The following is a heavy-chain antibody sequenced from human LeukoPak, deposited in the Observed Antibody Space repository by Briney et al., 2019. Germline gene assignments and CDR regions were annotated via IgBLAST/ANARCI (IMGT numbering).Heavy chain of an antibody. D-gene: IGHD5-18*01. CDR2: IDPSDSYT. CDR1: GYSFTSYW. CDR3: ATVDTAMVTRDPYYYGMDV. V-gene: IGHV5-10-1*01. J-gene: IGHJ6*04. Sequence: GESLRISCKGSGYSFTSYWFSWVRQMPGKGLEWMGRIDPSDSYTNYSPSFQGHVTISADKSISTAYLQWSSLKASDTAMYYCATVDTAMVTRDPYYYGMDVWGKGTTVTVSS.